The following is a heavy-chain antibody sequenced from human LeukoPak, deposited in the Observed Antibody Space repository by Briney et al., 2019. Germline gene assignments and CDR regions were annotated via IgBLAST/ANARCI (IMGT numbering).Heavy chain of an antibody. CDR2: IYPGDSET. V-gene: IGHV5-51*01. Sequence: GESLKISCKGSAVTFNNYWIGWVRQLPGKGLDWMGIIYPGDSETRYSPSFQGQVTMSVDKSINTAYLHRGSLKASDTAIYFCARLSTRLLDHWGQGTRVTVSS. CDR3: ARLSTRLLDH. J-gene: IGHJ4*02. D-gene: IGHD3-3*01. CDR1: AVTFNNYW.